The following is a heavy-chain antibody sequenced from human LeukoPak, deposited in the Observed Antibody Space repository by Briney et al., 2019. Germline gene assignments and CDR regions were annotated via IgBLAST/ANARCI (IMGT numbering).Heavy chain of an antibody. V-gene: IGHV3-30*02. J-gene: IGHJ6*03. Sequence: LTGGSLRLSCAASGFTFSSYGMHWVRQAPGKGLEWVAFIRYDGSNKYYADSVKGRFTISRDNSKNTLYLQMNSLRAEDTAVYYCAKAGADYDILTGWFYYYYMDVWGKGTTVTISS. CDR3: AKAGADYDILTGWFYYYYMDV. CDR2: IRYDGSNK. D-gene: IGHD3-9*01. CDR1: GFTFSSYG.